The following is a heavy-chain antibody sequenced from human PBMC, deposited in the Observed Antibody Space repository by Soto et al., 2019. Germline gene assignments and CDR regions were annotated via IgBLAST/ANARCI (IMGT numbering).Heavy chain of an antibody. Sequence: QVQLVQSGAEVKKPGSSVKVSCKASGGTFSSYAISWVRQAPGQGLEWMGGIIPISDTTNYAQKFQGRVTITADESTSTAYMELSSLRSEATAVYYCARSQGSSTSLEIYYYYCYGMDVWGQGTTVTVSS. J-gene: IGHJ6*02. D-gene: IGHD2-2*01. V-gene: IGHV1-69*01. CDR2: IIPISDTT. CDR1: GGTFSSYA. CDR3: ARSQGSSTSLEIYYYYCYGMDV.